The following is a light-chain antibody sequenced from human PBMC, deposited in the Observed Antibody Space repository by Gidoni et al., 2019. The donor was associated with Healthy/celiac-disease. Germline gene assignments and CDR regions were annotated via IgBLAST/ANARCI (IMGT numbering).Light chain of an antibody. CDR2: KAS. Sequence: IQMTQSPSTLSASVGDRVTITCRASQSISSWLAWYQQKPGKAPKLLTYKASSLESGVPSRFSGSGSGTEFTLTISSLQPDDFATYYCQQYNSYSQSWTFGQGTKVEIK. CDR3: QQYNSYSQSWT. V-gene: IGKV1-5*03. J-gene: IGKJ1*01. CDR1: QSISSW.